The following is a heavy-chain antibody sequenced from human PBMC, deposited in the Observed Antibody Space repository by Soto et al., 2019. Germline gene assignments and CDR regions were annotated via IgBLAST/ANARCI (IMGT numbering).Heavy chain of an antibody. CDR2: IDWDDDK. CDR3: ARSLASYYDFWSGYYQYGMDV. J-gene: IGHJ6*02. V-gene: IGHV2-70*11. CDR1: GFSLSTSGMC. Sequence: SGPTLVNPTQTLTLTCTFSGFSLSTSGMCVSWIRQPPGKALEWLARIDWDDDKYYSTSLKTRLTISKDTSKNQVVLTMTNMDPVDTATYYCARSLASYYDFWSGYYQYGMDVWGQGTTVTVAS. D-gene: IGHD3-3*01.